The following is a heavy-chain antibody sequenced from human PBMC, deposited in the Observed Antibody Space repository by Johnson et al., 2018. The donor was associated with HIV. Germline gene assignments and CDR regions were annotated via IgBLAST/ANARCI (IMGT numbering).Heavy chain of an antibody. D-gene: IGHD5-12*01. CDR3: SKDLRWWLRLHFLYDAFDI. J-gene: IGHJ3*02. CDR1: GFTFSSYG. V-gene: IGHV3-30*02. CDR2: IRYDGSNK. Sequence: QVQLVESGGGVVQAGGSLRLSCAASGFTFSSYGMHWVRQAPGKGLEWVAFIRYDGSNKYYADSVKGRFTISRDNSKNTLYLQMNSLRAEDTAVYYGSKDLRWWLRLHFLYDAFDIWGQGTMVTVSA.